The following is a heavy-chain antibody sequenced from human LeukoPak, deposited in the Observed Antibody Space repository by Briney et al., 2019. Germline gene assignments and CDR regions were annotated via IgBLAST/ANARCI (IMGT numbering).Heavy chain of an antibody. Sequence: SETLSLTCTVSGGSISSYYWSWIRQPPGKGLEWIGHLYYSGSTHYNPSLKSRVTISVDTSKNQFSLKLSSVTAADTAVYYCARHVGNSGSGSYLTYFDYWGQGTLVTVSS. CDR1: GGSISSYY. D-gene: IGHD3-10*01. V-gene: IGHV4-59*08. CDR2: LYYSGST. CDR3: ARHVGNSGSGSYLTYFDY. J-gene: IGHJ4*02.